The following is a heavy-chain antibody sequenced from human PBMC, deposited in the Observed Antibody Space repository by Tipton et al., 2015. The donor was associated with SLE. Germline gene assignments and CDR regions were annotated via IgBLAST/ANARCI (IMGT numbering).Heavy chain of an antibody. Sequence: TLSLTCTVSGGSISSGGYYWSWIRQHPGKGLEWIGYISYSGSTYYNPSLKSRVTISVDTSKNQFSLKLNSVTAADTAVYYCARRHYSGPFDSWGQGTLVTVSS. CDR3: ARRHYSGPFDS. V-gene: IGHV4-31*03. CDR1: GGSISSGGYY. CDR2: ISYSGST. J-gene: IGHJ4*02. D-gene: IGHD5-12*01.